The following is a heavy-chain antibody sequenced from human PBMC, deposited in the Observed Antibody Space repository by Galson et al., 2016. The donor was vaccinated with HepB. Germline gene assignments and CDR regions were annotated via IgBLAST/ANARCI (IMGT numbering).Heavy chain of an antibody. D-gene: IGHD1-7*01. CDR1: GFTFSSYA. Sequence: SLRLSCAASGFTFSSYAMHWVRQAPGKGLEWVAVISSDGSNKYYADSVKGRFTISRDNSKNTLYLQMNSLRAEDTAVYYCTRKELYYYYYGTDVWGQGTTVTVSS. CDR2: ISSDGSNK. CDR3: TRKELYYYYYGTDV. J-gene: IGHJ6*02. V-gene: IGHV3-30-3*01.